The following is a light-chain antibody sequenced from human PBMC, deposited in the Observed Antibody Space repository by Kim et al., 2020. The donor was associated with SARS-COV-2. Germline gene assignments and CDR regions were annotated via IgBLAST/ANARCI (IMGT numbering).Light chain of an antibody. Sequence: APGKQGRTTCGGKNIRSKSVHTDQQKPGQAPVLVISYDSDRPSGIPERLSGSNSGNTATLTISRVEAGDEADYYCQVWDSSSDHRVFGGGTQLTVL. CDR3: QVWDSSSDHRV. CDR2: YDS. V-gene: IGLV3-21*04. J-gene: IGLJ3*02. CDR1: NIRSKS.